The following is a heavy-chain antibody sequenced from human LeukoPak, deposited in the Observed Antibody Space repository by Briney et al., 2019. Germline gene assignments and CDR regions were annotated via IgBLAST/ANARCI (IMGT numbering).Heavy chain of an antibody. D-gene: IGHD2-2*01. CDR1: GGSVSSGSYY. Sequence: SETLSLTCTVSGGSVSSGSYYWSWLRQPPGKGLEWIGDIYYTGSTTYNPSLKSRVTISVDTSKNQFSLKVRSVTAADTAVYYCARHSVKSHCTDTTCYRNYFGLDVWGQGTTVTVSS. V-gene: IGHV4-61*01. J-gene: IGHJ6*02. CDR3: ARHSVKSHCTDTTCYRNYFGLDV. CDR2: IYYTGST.